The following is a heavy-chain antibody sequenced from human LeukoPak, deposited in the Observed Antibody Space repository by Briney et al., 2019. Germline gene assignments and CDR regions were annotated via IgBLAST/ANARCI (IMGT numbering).Heavy chain of an antibody. Sequence: SGPTLVNPTQTLTLACTFSGFSLSTSGVGVGWIRQPPGKALEWLALIYWNDDKRYSPSLKSRLTITKDTSKNQVVLTMTNMDPVDTATYYCAHTHTGTAVAGKLEHYFDYWGQGTLVTVSS. J-gene: IGHJ4*02. CDR3: AHTHTGTAVAGKLEHYFDY. V-gene: IGHV2-5*01. D-gene: IGHD6-19*01. CDR2: IYWNDDK. CDR1: GFSLSTSGVG.